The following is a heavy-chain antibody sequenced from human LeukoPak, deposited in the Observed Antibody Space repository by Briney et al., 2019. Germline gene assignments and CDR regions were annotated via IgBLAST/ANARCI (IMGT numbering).Heavy chain of an antibody. CDR2: ISYSGST. J-gene: IGHJ4*02. CDR1: GXSIRSYY. V-gene: IGHV4-59*12. D-gene: IGHD6-13*01. CDR3: ARCGSNSFFIEY. Sequence: SETLSLTCTVSGXSIRSYYWIWIRQPPGKGLEWIGYISYSGSTNYNPSLKSRVTIAVDTSKNQLSLKLRSVTAADTAVYYCARCGSNSFFIEYWGQGTLVTVSS.